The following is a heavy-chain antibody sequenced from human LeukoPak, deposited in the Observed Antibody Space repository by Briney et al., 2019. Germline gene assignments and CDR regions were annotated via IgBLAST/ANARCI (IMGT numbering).Heavy chain of an antibody. CDR2: INSDGSVT. CDR1: GFTFSYYW. J-gene: IGHJ4*02. Sequence: GGSLRLSCADSGFTFSYYWMNWVRQAPGKGLVWVSRINSDGSVTNYADSVKGRFTISRDNAKNTLYLQMNSLRVEDTALYYCARDGDYGFDYWGQGTLVTVSP. V-gene: IGHV3-74*01. D-gene: IGHD4-17*01. CDR3: ARDGDYGFDY.